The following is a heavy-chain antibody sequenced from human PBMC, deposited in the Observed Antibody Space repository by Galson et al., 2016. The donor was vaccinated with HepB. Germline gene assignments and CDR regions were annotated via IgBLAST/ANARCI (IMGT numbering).Heavy chain of an antibody. CDR2: IHYNGDT. CDR3: ATGISVAGKYYYYYMDV. Sequence: ETLPLTCIVSGGSISSSNYYWGWIRQPPGRGLEWIGRIHYNGDTYYNPSLESRVTISVDTSKNQFSLRLSSVTAADTAVYYCATGISVAGKYYYYYMDVWGKGTTVTVSS. D-gene: IGHD6-19*01. J-gene: IGHJ6*03. V-gene: IGHV4-39*01. CDR1: GGSISSSNYY.